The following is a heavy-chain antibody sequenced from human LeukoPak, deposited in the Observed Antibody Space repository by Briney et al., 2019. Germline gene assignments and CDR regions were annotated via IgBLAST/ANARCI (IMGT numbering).Heavy chain of an antibody. CDR3: AKDLYYGMDV. CDR1: GFAFDDYA. Sequence: GGSMRLSCAASGFAFDDYAMHWVPQAPGKGLEWVSGISWNSGSIGYADSVKGRFTISRDNAKNSLYLQMNSLRAEDTALYYCAKDLYYGMDVWGQGTTVTVSS. CDR2: ISWNSGSI. V-gene: IGHV3-9*01. J-gene: IGHJ6*02.